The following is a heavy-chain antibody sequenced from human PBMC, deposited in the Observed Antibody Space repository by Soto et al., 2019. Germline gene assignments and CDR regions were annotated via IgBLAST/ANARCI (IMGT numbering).Heavy chain of an antibody. CDR2: IYPGDSDT. J-gene: IGHJ4*01. CDR3: ARIANIFDFDD. CDR1: VYIFTNYW. Sequence: PGESLKISCQGSVYIFTNYWIGWLRQMPVKGLEWMGIIYPGDSDTRYSPSFQGQVTISADKSISTAYLQWSSLKASDTAMYYCARIANIFDFDDWGHGTLVTVSS. D-gene: IGHD2-21*01. V-gene: IGHV5-51*01.